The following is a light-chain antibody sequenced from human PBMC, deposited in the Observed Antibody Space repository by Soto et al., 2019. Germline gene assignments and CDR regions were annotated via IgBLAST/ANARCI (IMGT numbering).Light chain of an antibody. CDR3: HLYGTSPL. V-gene: IGKV3-20*01. CDR2: GAS. J-gene: IGKJ5*01. Sequence: EIVLTQSPGTLSFSPGERATLSCRPSQSVSSTFLAWYQQKPGQAPRLLIYGASSRATGIPDRFSGSGSGTDFTLTISGLEPEDFALYYCHLYGTSPLFGQGTRLEIK. CDR1: QSVSSTF.